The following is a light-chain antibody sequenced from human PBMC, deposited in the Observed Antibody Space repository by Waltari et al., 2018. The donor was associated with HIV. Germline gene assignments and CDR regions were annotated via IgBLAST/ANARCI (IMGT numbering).Light chain of an antibody. CDR1: GSNIGAGYD. J-gene: IGLJ3*02. CDR3: QSYDSSLGAWV. CDR2: GNI. V-gene: IGLV1-40*01. Sequence: QPVLTQPPSVSGAPGLGVTVSCTGSGSNIGAGYDVHWYQQLPGTAPKLLIYGNINRPSGVPDRFSASMSGTSASLAITGLQPEDEADYYCQSYDSSLGAWVFGGGTKLTVL.